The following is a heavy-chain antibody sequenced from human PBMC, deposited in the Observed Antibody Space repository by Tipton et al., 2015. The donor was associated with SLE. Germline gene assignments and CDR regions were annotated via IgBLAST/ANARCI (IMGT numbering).Heavy chain of an antibody. D-gene: IGHD5-18*01. CDR2: IYYSGST. CDR1: GGSISSGSHY. Sequence: TLSLTCTVSGGSISSGSHYWSWIRQPPGKGLEWIGYIYYSGSTNYNPSLKSRVTISVDTSKNQFSLRLSSVTAADTALYYCARDLDKGYSYAYDDAFDIWGQGTMVTVSS. CDR3: ARDLDKGYSYAYDDAFDI. V-gene: IGHV4-61*01. J-gene: IGHJ3*02.